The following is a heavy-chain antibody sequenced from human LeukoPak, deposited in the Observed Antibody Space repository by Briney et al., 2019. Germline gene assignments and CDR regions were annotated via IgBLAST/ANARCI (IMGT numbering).Heavy chain of an antibody. Sequence: SETLSLTCTVSGGSISSSSYYWGWIRQPPGKGLEWIGSIYYSGSTYYNPSLKSRVTISVDRSKNQFSLKLSSVTATDTAVYYCARALFTTDQNWFDPWGQGTLVTVSS. D-gene: IGHD3-22*01. CDR2: IYYSGST. V-gene: IGHV4-39*07. CDR1: GGSISSSSYY. CDR3: ARALFTTDQNWFDP. J-gene: IGHJ5*02.